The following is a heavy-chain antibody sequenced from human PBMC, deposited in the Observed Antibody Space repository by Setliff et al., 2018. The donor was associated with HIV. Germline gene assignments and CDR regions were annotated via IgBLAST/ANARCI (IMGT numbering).Heavy chain of an antibody. CDR3: ARGDHDVWGDYSNFFDS. D-gene: IGHD3-3*01. V-gene: IGHV1-8*03. CDR2: FDPEDGNT. J-gene: IGHJ5*01. CDR1: GYTFSGYH. Sequence: ASVKVSCKASGYTFSGYHMYWVRQAPGKGLEWMGGFDPEDGNTIYEQKFQGRVTISRNTSISTAYMELSGLRSEETAGYYCARGDHDVWGDYSNFFDSWGQGTLVTVSS.